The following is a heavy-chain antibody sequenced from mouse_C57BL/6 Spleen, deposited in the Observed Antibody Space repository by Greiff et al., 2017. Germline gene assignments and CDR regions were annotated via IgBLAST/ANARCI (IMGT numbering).Heavy chain of an antibody. CDR3: ARGTVVEYYFDY. Sequence: QVQLQQPGAELVKPGASVKLSCKASGYTFTSYWMHWVKQRPGQGLEWIGMIHPNSGSTNYNEKFKSKATLTVDKSSSTAYMQLSSLTSEDSAVYYCARGTVVEYYFDYWGQGTTLTVSS. D-gene: IGHD1-1*01. CDR2: IHPNSGST. V-gene: IGHV1-64*01. CDR1: GYTFTSYW. J-gene: IGHJ2*01.